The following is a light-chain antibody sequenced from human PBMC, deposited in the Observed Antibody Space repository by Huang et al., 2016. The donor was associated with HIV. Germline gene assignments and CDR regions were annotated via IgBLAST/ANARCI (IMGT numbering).Light chain of an antibody. CDR2: GAS. J-gene: IGKJ2*01. CDR3: QQYGSPYT. Sequence: EIVLTQSPGTLSLPPGERATLSCRASQSVSSNYFAWYQQMPGQAPRLLSYGASSRATGIPDRFSGSGSGTDFTRTISRLEPEDFAVYYCQQYGSPYTFGQGTKLEIK. CDR1: QSVSSNY. V-gene: IGKV3-20*01.